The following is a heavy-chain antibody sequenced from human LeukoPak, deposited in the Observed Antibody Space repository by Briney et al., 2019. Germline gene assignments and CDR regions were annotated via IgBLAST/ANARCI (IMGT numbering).Heavy chain of an antibody. CDR3: ARVGLYYYYYYMDV. V-gene: IGHV1-18*01. D-gene: IGHD3-16*01. CDR1: GYTFTSYD. J-gene: IGHJ6*03. Sequence: ASVKVSCKASGYTFTSYDINWVRQATGQGLEWMGWMNPNNGNTNYAQKLQGRVTMTTDASTSTAYMELRSLRSDDTAVYYCARVGLYYYYYYMDVWGKGTTVTVSS. CDR2: MNPNNGNT.